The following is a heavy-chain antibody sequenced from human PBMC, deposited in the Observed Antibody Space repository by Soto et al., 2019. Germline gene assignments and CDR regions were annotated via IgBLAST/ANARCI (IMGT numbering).Heavy chain of an antibody. D-gene: IGHD5-18*01. Sequence: GESLKSSCKGCGCSFTSYWISWLRKMPGKGLEWMGRIDPSDSYTNYSPSFQGHVTISADKSISTAYLQWSSLKASDTAMYYCATTDTAMVNLGYWGQGTLVTVSS. CDR1: GCSFTSYW. J-gene: IGHJ4*02. CDR2: IDPSDSYT. V-gene: IGHV5-10-1*01. CDR3: ATTDTAMVNLGY.